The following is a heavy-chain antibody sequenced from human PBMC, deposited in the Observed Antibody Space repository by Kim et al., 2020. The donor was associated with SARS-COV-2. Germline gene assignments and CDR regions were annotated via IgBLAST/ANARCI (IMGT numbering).Heavy chain of an antibody. CDR3: ASSPQFPVVTAPSFDH. CDR2: ISGRSSTI. CDR1: GFTFNTYG. Sequence: GGSLRLSCAASGFTFNTYGMGWVRQAPGKGLEWLSHISGRSSTIYYADSVKGRFTISRDNAKNSLYLQMNSLRDEDTAVYYCASSPQFPVVTAPSFDHWGQRPRDTV. D-gene: IGHD2-21*02. J-gene: IGHJ4*02. V-gene: IGHV3-48*02.